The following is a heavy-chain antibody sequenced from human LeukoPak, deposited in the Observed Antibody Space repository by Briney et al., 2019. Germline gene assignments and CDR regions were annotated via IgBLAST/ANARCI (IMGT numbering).Heavy chain of an antibody. J-gene: IGHJ4*02. CDR2: IKPDGSET. CDR3: TRNTVAAAGDD. D-gene: IGHD6-13*01. CDR1: GFTFSTFW. V-gene: IGHV3-7*01. Sequence: GGSLRLSCAASGFTFSTFWMTWVRQAPGKGPEWVANIKPDGSETSYVDSVKGRFTISRDNTKNSLFLQMNSLRADDTALYYCTRNTVAAAGDDWGQGTLVTVSS.